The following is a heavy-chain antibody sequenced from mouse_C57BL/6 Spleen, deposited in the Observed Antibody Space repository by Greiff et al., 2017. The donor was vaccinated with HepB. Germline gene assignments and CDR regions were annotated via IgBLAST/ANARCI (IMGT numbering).Heavy chain of an antibody. CDR3: ARPSTTVVPMDY. V-gene: IGHV2-2*01. D-gene: IGHD1-1*01. CDR1: GFSLTSYG. CDR2: IWSGGST. J-gene: IGHJ4*01. Sequence: QVQLQQSGPGLVQPSQSLSITCTVSGFSLTSYGVHWVRQSPGKGLEWLGVIWSGGSTDYNAAFISRLSISKDNSKSQVFFKMNSLQADDTAIYYCARPSTTVVPMDYWGQGTSVTVSS.